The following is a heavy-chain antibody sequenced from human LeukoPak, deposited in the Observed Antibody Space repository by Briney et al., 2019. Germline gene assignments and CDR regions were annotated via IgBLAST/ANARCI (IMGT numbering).Heavy chain of an antibody. CDR1: GFTFSSYS. J-gene: IGHJ6*02. Sequence: PGGSLRLSCAASGFTFSSYSMNWVRQAPGKGLEWVSSISSSSSYIYYADSVKGVFTISTDNAKNSLYLQMNSLRAEDTGVYYCARADYSYIVVVPAAMFYYYYGMDVWGQGTTVTVSS. CDR2: ISSSSSYI. D-gene: IGHD2-2*01. CDR3: ARADYSYIVVVPAAMFYYYYGMDV. V-gene: IGHV3-21*01.